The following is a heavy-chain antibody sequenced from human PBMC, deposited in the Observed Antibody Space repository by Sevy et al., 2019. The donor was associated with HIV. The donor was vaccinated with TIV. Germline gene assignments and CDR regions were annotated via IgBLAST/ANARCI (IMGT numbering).Heavy chain of an antibody. J-gene: IGHJ4*02. CDR2: LSFGCGRI. CDR3: AREGCTRPHDH. V-gene: IGHV3-23*01. Sequence: GGSLRLSCVASEFNFNIYSKSWVRQAPGKGLEWVSTLSFGCGRINHADSVQGRFTMSRDDSKKTVYLEMNSLRAEDTAVYYCAREGCTRPHDHWGQGTLVTVSS. D-gene: IGHD2-8*01. CDR1: EFNFNIYS.